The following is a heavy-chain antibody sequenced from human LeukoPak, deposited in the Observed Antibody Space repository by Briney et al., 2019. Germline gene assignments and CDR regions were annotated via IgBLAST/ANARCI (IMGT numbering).Heavy chain of an antibody. V-gene: IGHV4-34*01. CDR1: GGSFSGYY. CDR2: INHSGST. Sequence: SETLSLTCAVYGGSFSGYYWSWIRQPPGKGLEWIGEINHSGSTNYNPSLKSRVTISVDTSKNQFSLKLSSVTAADTAVYYCARDFWSGYYYGMDVWGQGTTVTVSS. D-gene: IGHD3-3*01. J-gene: IGHJ6*02. CDR3: ARDFWSGYYYGMDV.